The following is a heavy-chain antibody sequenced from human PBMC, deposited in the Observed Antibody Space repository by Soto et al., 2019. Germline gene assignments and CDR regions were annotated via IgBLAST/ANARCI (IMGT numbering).Heavy chain of an antibody. D-gene: IGHD5-12*01. CDR3: ARDVPGYSGYDSAREGSGYYSY. CDR2: ISAYNGNT. Sequence: QVQLVQSGAEVKKPGASVKVSCKASGYTFTSYGISWVRQAPGQGLEWMGWISAYNGNTNYAQKRQGRVTMTTDTSTSTAYMELRSLRSDDTAVYYCARDVPGYSGYDSAREGSGYYSYWGQGTLVTVSS. J-gene: IGHJ4*02. CDR1: GYTFTSYG. V-gene: IGHV1-18*01.